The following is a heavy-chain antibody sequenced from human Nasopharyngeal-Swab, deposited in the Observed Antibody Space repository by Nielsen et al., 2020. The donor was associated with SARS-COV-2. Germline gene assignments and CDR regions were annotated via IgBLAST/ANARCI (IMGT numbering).Heavy chain of an antibody. CDR1: GGSISSYY. V-gene: IGHV4-59*01. CDR2: IYYSGST. Sequence: SETLSLTCTVSGGSISSYYWSWIRQPPGKGLEWIGYIYYSGSTNYNPSLKSRVTISVDTSRNQFSLKLSSVTAADTAVYYCARDRGWYDSWGHGTLVTVSS. CDR3: ARDRGWYDS. J-gene: IGHJ5*01.